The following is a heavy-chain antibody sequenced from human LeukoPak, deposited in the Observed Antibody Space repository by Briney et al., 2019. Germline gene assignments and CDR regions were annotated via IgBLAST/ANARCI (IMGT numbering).Heavy chain of an antibody. CDR2: IYYSGST. Sequence: GSLRLSCAASGFTFSSYSMNWVRQAPGKGLEWIGRIYYSGSTYYNPSLKSRVTISVDTSKNQFSLKLSSVTAADTAVYYCARDDAGYSAEGNWFDPWGQGTLVTVSS. CDR1: GFTFSSYSM. D-gene: IGHD3-16*02. V-gene: IGHV4-39*07. J-gene: IGHJ5*02. CDR3: ARDDAGYSAEGNWFDP.